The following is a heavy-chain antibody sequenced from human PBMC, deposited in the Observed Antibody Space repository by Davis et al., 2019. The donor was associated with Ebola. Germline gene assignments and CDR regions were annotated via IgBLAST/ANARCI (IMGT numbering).Heavy chain of an antibody. V-gene: IGHV1-58*01. CDR1: GFTFLTSA. CDR2: IVVGSENT. J-gene: IGHJ3*01. CDR3: AAYSGTYHDAFDL. D-gene: IGHD1-26*01. Sequence: VKVSCKASGFTFLTSAVQWVRQARGQRLEYIGWIVVGSENTNYAEKFQERVTITRDMSTATTFMEMSSLRSDDTAVYYCAAYSGTYHDAFDLWGQGTMVTVSS.